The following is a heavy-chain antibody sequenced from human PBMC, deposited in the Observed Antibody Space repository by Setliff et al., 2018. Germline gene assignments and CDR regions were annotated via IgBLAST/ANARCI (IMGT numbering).Heavy chain of an antibody. Sequence: GASVKVSCKASAYSFTNYGITWVRQAPGQGLEWMGWISAYDGNTRFAQNIQGRVTLTTDTPTSTAYMELRSLRSDDTAVYYCARSPPNRGFGSGWYGDCWGQGTLVTVSS. CDR2: ISAYDGNT. CDR3: ARSPPNRGFGSGWYGDC. D-gene: IGHD6-19*01. J-gene: IGHJ4*02. CDR1: AYSFTNYG. V-gene: IGHV1-18*01.